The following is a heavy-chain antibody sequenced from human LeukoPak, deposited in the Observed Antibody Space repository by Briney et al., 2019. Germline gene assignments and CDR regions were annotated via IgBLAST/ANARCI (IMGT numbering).Heavy chain of an antibody. Sequence: PGGSLRLSCSASGFTFGDYYMTWIRQAPGKGLEWVSYISSRSGSSIYYADSVKGRFTISRDNAKNSLYLQMNSLRAEDTAVYYCARTGGYFYDSSGYYYFDYWGQGTLVTVSS. CDR1: GFTFGDYY. D-gene: IGHD3-22*01. J-gene: IGHJ4*02. V-gene: IGHV3-11*04. CDR3: ARTGGYFYDSSGYYYFDY. CDR2: ISSRSGSSI.